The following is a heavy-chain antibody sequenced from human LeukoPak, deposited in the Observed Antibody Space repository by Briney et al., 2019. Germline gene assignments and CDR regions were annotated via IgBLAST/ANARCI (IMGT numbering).Heavy chain of an antibody. V-gene: IGHV3-23*01. D-gene: IGHD3-16*01. CDR3: AKASWVSHADAVL. Sequence: PGGSLRLSCAASGFTFSSYAMSWGRQTPARGREWVSSLRGDVETFYADSVRGRVALSIDESRNTGYLQLNNLRLEYTAIYYCAKASWVSHADAVLWGQGTLVTVSS. CDR2: LRGDVET. CDR1: GFTFSSYA. J-gene: IGHJ4*02.